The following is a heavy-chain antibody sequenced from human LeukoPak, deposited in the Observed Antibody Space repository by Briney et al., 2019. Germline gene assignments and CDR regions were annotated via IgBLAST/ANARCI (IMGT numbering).Heavy chain of an antibody. J-gene: IGHJ4*02. CDR1: GGTFSSYA. CDR2: IIPIFGTA. Sequence: SVKVSCKASGGTFSSYAISWVRQAPGQGLEWMGGIIPIFGTANYAQKFQGRVTITADKSTSTAYMELSSLRSEDTAVYYCAREKGSRIQLWLDWGQGTLVTVSS. D-gene: IGHD5-18*01. CDR3: AREKGSRIQLWLD. V-gene: IGHV1-69*06.